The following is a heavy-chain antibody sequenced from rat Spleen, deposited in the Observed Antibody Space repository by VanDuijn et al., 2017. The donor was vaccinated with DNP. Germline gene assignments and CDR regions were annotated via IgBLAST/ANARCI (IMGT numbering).Heavy chain of an antibody. CDR3: IRWNSGHFDY. J-gene: IGHJ2*01. V-gene: IGHV5S13*01. CDR2: ITNSGGST. CDR1: GFSFNNYG. D-gene: IGHD4-3*01. Sequence: EVQLVESGGGLVQPGRSLKLSCAGSGFSFNNYGMAWVRQAPTKGLEWVASITNSGGSTYYRDSVKGRFAISRDNAKSTLYLQMNSLRSEDMATYYCIRWNSGHFDYWGQGVMVTVSS.